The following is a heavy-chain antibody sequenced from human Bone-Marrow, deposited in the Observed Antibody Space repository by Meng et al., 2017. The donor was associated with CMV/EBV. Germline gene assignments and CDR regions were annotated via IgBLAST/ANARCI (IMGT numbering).Heavy chain of an antibody. CDR1: GFTFSSYW. CDR2: IKQDGSEK. D-gene: IGHD6-13*01. J-gene: IGHJ4*02. Sequence: GGSLRLSCAASGFTFSSYWMSWVRQAPGKGLEWVANIKQDGSEKYYVDSVKGRFTISRDNAKNSLYLQMNSLRAEDTAVYYCAREAIAARNDKDYWGQRTLVTVSS. CDR3: AREAIAARNDKDY. V-gene: IGHV3-7*01.